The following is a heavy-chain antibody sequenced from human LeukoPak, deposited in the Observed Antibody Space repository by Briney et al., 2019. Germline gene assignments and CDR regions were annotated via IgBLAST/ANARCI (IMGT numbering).Heavy chain of an antibody. V-gene: IGHV5-51*01. Sequence: GESLKISCEGSGYSFSTSWIAWVRQMPGKGLEWMGMIYPGDTTIKYSPSFQGQVTMSADKSISTAYLQWSSLKASDTAMNYCARRGSRSSGWLFDYWGQGTLVTVSS. CDR3: ARRGSRSSGWLFDY. CDR2: IYPGDTTI. CDR1: GYSFSTSW. J-gene: IGHJ4*02. D-gene: IGHD6-25*01.